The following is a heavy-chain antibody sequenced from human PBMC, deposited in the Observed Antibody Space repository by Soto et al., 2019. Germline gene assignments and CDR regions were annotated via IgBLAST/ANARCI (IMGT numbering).Heavy chain of an antibody. Sequence: QVQLVQSGAAVKKPGSSVKVSCKASGGTFSSYAISWVRQAPGQGLEWMGGIIPIFGTANYAQKFQGRVTITADESTSTAYLELSSLRSEDTAVYYCATGGNYGDYEWFDPWGQGTLVTVSS. V-gene: IGHV1-69*12. D-gene: IGHD4-17*01. J-gene: IGHJ5*02. CDR3: ATGGNYGDYEWFDP. CDR2: IIPIFGTA. CDR1: GGTFSSYA.